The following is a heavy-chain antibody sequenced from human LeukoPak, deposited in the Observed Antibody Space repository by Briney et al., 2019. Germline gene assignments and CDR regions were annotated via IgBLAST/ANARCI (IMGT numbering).Heavy chain of an antibody. J-gene: IGHJ4*02. CDR2: VHLNGAT. Sequence: SETLSLTCGVSGGSIITTNWWSWVRQPPGKGLEWIGEVHLNGATNYDPSLESRVSMSIDKSKNQLSLKLSSVTAADTATYYCTRESGAFSPFGFWGQGTLVTVSS. D-gene: IGHD1-26*01. V-gene: IGHV4-4*02. CDR3: TRESGAFSPFGF. CDR1: GGSIITTNW.